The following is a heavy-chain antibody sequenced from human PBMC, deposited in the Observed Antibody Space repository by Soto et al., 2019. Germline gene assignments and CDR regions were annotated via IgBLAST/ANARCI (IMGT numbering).Heavy chain of an antibody. CDR2: IYYSGST. J-gene: IGHJ4*02. Sequence: SATLSLTCTVSGGSISSVGYYWSWIRQHPGKGLEWIGYIYYSGSTYYNPSLKSRVTISVDTSKNQFSLKLSSVTAADTAVYHCARVLGIYYDSSGYYFDYWGQGTLVTVSS. CDR1: GGSISSVGYY. V-gene: IGHV4-31*03. CDR3: ARVLGIYYDSSGYYFDY. D-gene: IGHD3-22*01.